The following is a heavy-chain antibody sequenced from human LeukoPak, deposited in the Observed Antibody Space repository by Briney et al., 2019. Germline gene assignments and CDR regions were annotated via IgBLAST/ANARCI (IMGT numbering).Heavy chain of an antibody. D-gene: IGHD3-22*01. CDR1: GYTFTGYY. CDR3: ARENEFDSSGYLGGSLVY. V-gene: IGHV1-2*02. J-gene: IGHJ4*02. CDR2: INPNSGGT. Sequence: ASVKVSCKASGYTFTGYYMHWVRQAPGQGLEWMGWINPNSGGTNYAQKFQGGVTMTRDTSISTAYMELSRLRSDDTAVYYCARENEFDSSGYLGGSLVYWGQGTLVTVSS.